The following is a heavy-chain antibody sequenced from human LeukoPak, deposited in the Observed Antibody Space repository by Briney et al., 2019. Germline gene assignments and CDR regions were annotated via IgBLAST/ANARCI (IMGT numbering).Heavy chain of an antibody. CDR1: GFTFSSYG. V-gene: IGHV3-30*18. D-gene: IGHD6-13*01. Sequence: GRSLRLSCAASGFTFSSYGMHWVRQAPGKGLEWVAVISYDGSNKYYADSVKGRFTISRDNSKNTLYLQMNSLRAEDTAVYYCAKDWEAATSHPRYNWFDPWGQGTLVTVSS. J-gene: IGHJ5*02. CDR3: AKDWEAATSHPRYNWFDP. CDR2: ISYDGSNK.